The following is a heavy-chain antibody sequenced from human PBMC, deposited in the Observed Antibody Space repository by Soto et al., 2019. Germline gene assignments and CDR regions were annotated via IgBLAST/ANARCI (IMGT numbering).Heavy chain of an antibody. Sequence: ASVKVSCKASGYTFTSYDINWVRQATGQGLEWMGLMNPNSGNTGYAQKFQGRVTLTRNSSISTAYMELSSLRFDDTAVYYCARGYYYGSSRVDYWGQGTLVTVSS. J-gene: IGHJ4*02. CDR1: GYTFTSYD. V-gene: IGHV1-8*01. CDR2: MNPNSGNT. CDR3: ARGYYYGSSRVDY. D-gene: IGHD3-10*01.